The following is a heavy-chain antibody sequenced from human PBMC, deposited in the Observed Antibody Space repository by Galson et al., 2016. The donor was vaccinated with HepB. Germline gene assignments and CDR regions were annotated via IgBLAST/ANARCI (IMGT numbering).Heavy chain of an antibody. Sequence: SLRLSCAASGFTFSSYAMYWVRQAPGKGREWVAVISYAGSNKYYADSVKGRFTISRDNSKNTLFLQMNSLGAEDTAVYYCAKEPAPVGSYGVYYYYGMDVWGQGTTVTV. CDR1: GFTFSSYA. CDR2: ISYAGSNK. CDR3: AKEPAPVGSYGVYYYYGMDV. D-gene: IGHD1-26*01. V-gene: IGHV3-30*18. J-gene: IGHJ6*02.